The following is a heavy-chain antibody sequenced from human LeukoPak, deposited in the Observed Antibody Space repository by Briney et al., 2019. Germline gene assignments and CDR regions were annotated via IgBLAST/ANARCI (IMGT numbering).Heavy chain of an antibody. J-gene: IGHJ5*02. V-gene: IGHV1-2*02. CDR1: GYTFTGYY. D-gene: IGHD3-10*01. CDR3: ARQFDDPYGPPSTGFLKNWFDP. Sequence: ASVKVSCKASGYTFTGYYMHWVRQAPGPGLEWMGWINPNSGGTNYAQKFQGRVTMTRDTSISTAYMELSRLRSDDTAVYYCARQFDDPYGPPSTGFLKNWFDPWGQGTLVTVSS. CDR2: INPNSGGT.